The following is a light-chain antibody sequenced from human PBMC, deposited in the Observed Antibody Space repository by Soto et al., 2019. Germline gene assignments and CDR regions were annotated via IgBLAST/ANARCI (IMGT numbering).Light chain of an antibody. Sequence: QSVLPQPPSVSAAPGQKVTISCSGTTSNIGDNYVSWYQQLPGTAPKLLVYDNNKRPSGIPDRFSGSKSGTSATLGITGLQIGDEADYYCGTWDNSMRTGVFGTGTKVTVL. CDR3: GTWDNSMRTGV. J-gene: IGLJ1*01. V-gene: IGLV1-51*01. CDR2: DNN. CDR1: TSNIGDNY.